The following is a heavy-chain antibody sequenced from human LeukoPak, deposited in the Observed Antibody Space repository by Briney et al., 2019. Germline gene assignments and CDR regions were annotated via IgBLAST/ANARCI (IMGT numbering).Heavy chain of an antibody. CDR3: ATYYYASGNYYNYIYY. V-gene: IGHV3-30*02. CDR2: IRYDESDK. CDR1: GFTFSRYG. J-gene: IGHJ4*02. Sequence: GGSLRLSCAASGFTFSRYGMHWVRQAPGKGLEWVAFIRYDESDKKKKHPVKGRFTVYKDNSKNIVSLQMHSLRVEDTAVYYCATYYYASGNYYNYIYYWGQGARVTVSS. D-gene: IGHD3-10*01.